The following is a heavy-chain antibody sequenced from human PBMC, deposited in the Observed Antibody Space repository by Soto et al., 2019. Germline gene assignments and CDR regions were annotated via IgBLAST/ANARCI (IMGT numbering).Heavy chain of an antibody. D-gene: IGHD1-1*01. V-gene: IGHV4-31*03. CDR1: GGSISSGDYY. J-gene: IGHJ6*02. CDR2: IYFTGST. CDR3: AKDRDDSIGYYYGMDV. Sequence: PSETLSLTCTVSGGSISSGDYYWNWIRQLPGKGLEWIGSIYFTGSTYYNPSLKSRVTISVDTSKKQFSLKLSSVTAADTAVYYCAKDRDDSIGYYYGMDVWGQGTTVT.